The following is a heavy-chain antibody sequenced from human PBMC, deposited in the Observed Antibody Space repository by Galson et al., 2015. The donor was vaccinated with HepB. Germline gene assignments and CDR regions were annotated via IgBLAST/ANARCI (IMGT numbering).Heavy chain of an antibody. CDR1: AVTLSSHW. CDR3: ARRYYDSSASPHAVYLDL. CDR2: INSDGRAA. V-gene: IGHV3-74*01. J-gene: IGHJ2*01. Sequence: SPRPPCAAPAVTLSSHWTHRARQAPGQGLVWVSRINSDGRAASYADSVKARFTISRDNAKNTLYLQMNRLTAEDTAVYYCARRYYDSSASPHAVYLDLWGRGTLVTVSS. D-gene: IGHD3-22*01.